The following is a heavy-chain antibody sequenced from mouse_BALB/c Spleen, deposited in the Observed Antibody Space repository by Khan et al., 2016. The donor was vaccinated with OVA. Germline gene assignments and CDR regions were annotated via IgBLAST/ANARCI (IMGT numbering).Heavy chain of an antibody. D-gene: IGHD1-3*01. J-gene: IGHJ3*01. V-gene: IGHV1-77*01. CDR3: AREWGSWVPC. CDR1: GYIFIDYN. CDR2: ISPGSGNT. Sequence: QVQLKQSGTELARPGASVKLSCKASGYIFIDYNINWVKQRTGQGLEWIGEISPGSGNTYYNEKFKGKATLTADKSSSTAYMQLSSLTSEDSAVYFCAREWGSWVPCWGQGTLVTVSA.